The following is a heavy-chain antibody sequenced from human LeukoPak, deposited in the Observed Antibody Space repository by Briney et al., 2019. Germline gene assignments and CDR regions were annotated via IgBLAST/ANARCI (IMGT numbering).Heavy chain of an antibody. CDR2: VSSSSTYV. Sequence: GGSLRLSCAVSGFTFRDYNMNWVRQAPGKGLEWVSSVSSSSTYVYYANSVKGRFTISRDNSKNTLYLQMNSLRAEDTAVYYCARERTRYYDSSDAFDIWGQGTMVTVSS. V-gene: IGHV3-21*01. J-gene: IGHJ3*02. D-gene: IGHD3-22*01. CDR1: GFTFRDYN. CDR3: ARERTRYYDSSDAFDI.